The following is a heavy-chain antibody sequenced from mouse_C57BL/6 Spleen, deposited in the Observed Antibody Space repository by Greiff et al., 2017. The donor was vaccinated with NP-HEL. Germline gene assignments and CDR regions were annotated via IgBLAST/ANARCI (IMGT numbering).Heavy chain of an antibody. V-gene: IGHV1-18*01. Sequence: VQLKQSGPELVKPGASVKIPCKASGYTFTDYNMDWVKQSHGKSLEWIGDINPNNGGTIYNQKFKGKATLTVDKSSSTAYMELRSLTSEDTAVYYCARSITTVVAGNYFDYWGQGTTLTVSS. J-gene: IGHJ2*01. D-gene: IGHD1-1*01. CDR3: ARSITTVVAGNYFDY. CDR2: INPNNGGT. CDR1: GYTFTDYN.